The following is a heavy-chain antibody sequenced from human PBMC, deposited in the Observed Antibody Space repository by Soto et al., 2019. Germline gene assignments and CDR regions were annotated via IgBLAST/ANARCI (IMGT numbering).Heavy chain of an antibody. Sequence: QVQLVESGGGVVQPGRSLRLSCAASGFTFSSYGMHWVRQAPGKGLEWVAVISYDGSNKYYADSVKGRFTISRDNSKNTLYLQMSSLRAGATAVYYCAKDGRRGMDVWGQGTTVTVSS. J-gene: IGHJ6*02. CDR1: GFTFSSYG. V-gene: IGHV3-30*18. CDR2: ISYDGSNK. CDR3: AKDGRRGMDV.